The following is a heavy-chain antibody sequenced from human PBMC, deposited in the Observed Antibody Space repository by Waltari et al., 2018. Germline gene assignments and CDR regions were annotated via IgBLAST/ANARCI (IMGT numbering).Heavy chain of an antibody. D-gene: IGHD2-15*01. Sequence: QVQLVESGGGVVQPGRSLRLSCAASGFTFSRFGMHWVRPAPGKGLEWVAVIWHDGSNEYYVDSVKGRFTISRDNSKNTLYLQMNSLRAEDSAVYYCASQSTTLFDYWGQGTLVTVSS. CDR1: GFTFSRFG. CDR3: ASQSTTLFDY. J-gene: IGHJ4*02. V-gene: IGHV3-33*01. CDR2: IWHDGSNE.